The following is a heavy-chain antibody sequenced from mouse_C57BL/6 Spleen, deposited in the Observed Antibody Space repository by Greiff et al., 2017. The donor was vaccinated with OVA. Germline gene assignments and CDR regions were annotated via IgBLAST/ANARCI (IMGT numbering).Heavy chain of an antibody. J-gene: IGHJ3*01. D-gene: IGHD1-1*01. CDR1: GFTFSDYG. Sequence: DVQLVESGGGLVKPGGSLKLSCAASGFTFSDYGMHWVRQAPEKGLEWVAYISSGSSTIYYADTVKGRFTISRDNAKNTLFLQMTSLRSEDTAMYYCARRSSYAWFAYWGQGTLVTVSA. CDR2: ISSGSSTI. V-gene: IGHV5-17*01. CDR3: ARRSSYAWFAY.